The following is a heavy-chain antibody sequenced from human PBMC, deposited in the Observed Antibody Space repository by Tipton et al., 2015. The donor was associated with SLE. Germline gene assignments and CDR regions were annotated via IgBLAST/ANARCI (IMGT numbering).Heavy chain of an antibody. CDR3: AKDQGFHWYFDL. Sequence: SLRLSCAASGFTFSNYWMHWVRQVPGKGLVWVSTIYAGDSTYYADTVRGRFTISRDNFKNTLYLEMNSLRAEDTAVYYCAKDQGFHWYFDLWGRGTLVTVSS. V-gene: IGHV3-23*03. CDR2: IYAGDST. J-gene: IGHJ2*01. CDR1: GFTFSNYW.